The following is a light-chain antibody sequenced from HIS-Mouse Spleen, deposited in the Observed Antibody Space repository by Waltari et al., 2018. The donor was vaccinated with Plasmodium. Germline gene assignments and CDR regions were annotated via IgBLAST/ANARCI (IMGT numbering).Light chain of an antibody. Sequence: EIVMTQSPATLSVSPGERATLSCRASQGVSSHLAWYHQKPGQAPRLLIDGASTRATGIPARFSGSGSGTEFTLTISSLQSEDFAVYYCQQYNNWSFTFGPGTKVDIK. CDR2: GAS. J-gene: IGKJ3*01. CDR1: QGVSSH. CDR3: QQYNNWSFT. V-gene: IGKV3-15*01.